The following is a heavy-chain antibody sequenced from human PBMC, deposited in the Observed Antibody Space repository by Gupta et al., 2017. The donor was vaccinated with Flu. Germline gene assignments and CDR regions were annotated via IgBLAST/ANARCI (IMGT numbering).Heavy chain of an antibody. CDR3: ARRAGSGTYYTGADY. CDR2: VNPNNGGS. Sequence: QVQLVQSGAAVKKPGASVKVSCKASGYTFTDYALHWVRKAPGQGLEYMGWVNPNNGGSNYAQRFRGRVTMTRDTSVNTVYLELSSLSSDDTAVYYCARRAGSGTYYTGADYWGQGTLVTVSS. V-gene: IGHV1-2*02. D-gene: IGHD1-26*01. CDR1: GYTFTDYA. J-gene: IGHJ4*02.